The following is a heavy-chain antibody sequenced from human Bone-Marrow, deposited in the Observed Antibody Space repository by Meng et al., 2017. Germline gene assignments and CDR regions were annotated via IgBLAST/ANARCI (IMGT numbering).Heavy chain of an antibody. D-gene: IGHD3-22*01. V-gene: IGHV3-23*01. J-gene: IGHJ4*01. CDR2: ISGSGGST. CDR1: GFTFSSYA. CDR3: AMARYYDSSGYYYQYYFDY. Sequence: GESLKISCAASGFTFSSYAMSWVRQAPGKGLEWGSAISGSGGSTHYADSVKGRFTISRDNSKNTLYLQMNSLRAEDTAVYYCAMARYYDSSGYYYQYYFDYWGQGTRVTVSS.